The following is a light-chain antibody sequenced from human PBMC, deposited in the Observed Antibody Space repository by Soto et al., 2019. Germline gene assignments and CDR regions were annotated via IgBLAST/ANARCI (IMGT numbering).Light chain of an antibody. J-gene: IGKJ1*01. CDR3: QQWIRWT. CDR2: GAY. V-gene: IGKV3-15*01. Sequence: EIVMTQSPATLSVSPGDRVTLSCRASERVGSNVAWYQHKPGQAHRLLIYGAYVRATGIPDRFSGSGSETEFTLTISSLQSEDFAVYYCQQWIRWTFGQGTRLELK. CDR1: ERVGSN.